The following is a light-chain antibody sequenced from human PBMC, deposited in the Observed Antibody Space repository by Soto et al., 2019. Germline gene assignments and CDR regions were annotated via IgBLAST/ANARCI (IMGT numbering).Light chain of an antibody. Sequence: QSALTQPASVSGSPGQSITISCTGTSSDVGSYNLVSWYQQHPGKAPKLMIYEGSKRPSGVSNRFSGSKSGNTASLTISGLQAEDEADYYCCSYAGSSFVVFGGGTKSPS. CDR3: CSYAGSSFVV. CDR1: SSDVGSYNL. V-gene: IGLV2-23*01. J-gene: IGLJ2*01. CDR2: EGS.